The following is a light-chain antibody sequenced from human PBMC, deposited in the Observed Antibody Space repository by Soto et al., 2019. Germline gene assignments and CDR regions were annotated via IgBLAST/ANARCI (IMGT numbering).Light chain of an antibody. CDR3: QQRSNWPFT. Sequence: EIVLTQSPGTLSLSPGERATLSCRASQSVSTRSLAWYQQKPGQAPRLLISGASSRAADIPDRFSGSGSGTDFTLTINRLQPEDFAVYYCQQRSNWPFTFGQGTRLEIK. J-gene: IGKJ5*01. V-gene: IGKV3D-20*02. CDR1: QSVSTRS. CDR2: GAS.